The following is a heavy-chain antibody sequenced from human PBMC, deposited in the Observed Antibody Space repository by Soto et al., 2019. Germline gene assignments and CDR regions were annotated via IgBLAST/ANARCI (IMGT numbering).Heavy chain of an antibody. V-gene: IGHV1-69*13. CDR1: GYIFSGSV. Sequence: QVHLVQSGAEVKKPGASVKVSCKASGYIFSGSVMHWVRQAPGQRLEWMGGIIPIFGTANYAQKFQGRVTITADESTSTAYMELSSLRSEDTAVYYCASPRSGYQTVNYYYYGMDVWGQGTTVTVSS. J-gene: IGHJ6*02. CDR3: ASPRSGYQTVNYYYYGMDV. D-gene: IGHD3-3*01. CDR2: IIPIFGTA.